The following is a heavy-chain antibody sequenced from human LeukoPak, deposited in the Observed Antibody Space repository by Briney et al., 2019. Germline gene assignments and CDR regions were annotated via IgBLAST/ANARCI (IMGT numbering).Heavy chain of an antibody. J-gene: IGHJ5*02. CDR2: IIPIFGTA. Sequence: SVTVSCKASGGTFSSYAISWVRQAPGQGLEWMGGIIPIFGTANYAQKFQGRVTITTDESTSTAYMELSSLRSEDTAVYYCARTRRSAGGYNWNEGSWFDPWGQGTLVTVSS. CDR3: ARTRRSAGGYNWNEGSWFDP. CDR1: GGTFSSYA. D-gene: IGHD1-1*01. V-gene: IGHV1-69*05.